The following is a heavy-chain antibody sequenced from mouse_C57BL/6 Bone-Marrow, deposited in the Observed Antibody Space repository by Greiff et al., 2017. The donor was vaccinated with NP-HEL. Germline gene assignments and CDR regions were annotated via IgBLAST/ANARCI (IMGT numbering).Heavy chain of an antibody. J-gene: IGHJ3*01. CDR1: GYAFTNYL. CDR2: INPGSGGT. Sequence: QVQLQQSGAELVRPGTSVKVSCKASGYAFTNYLIEWVKQRPGQGLEWIGVINPGSGGTNYNEKFKGKATLTADKSSSTAYMQLSSLTSEDSAVYFCAREGYYSNYDWFAYWGQGTLVTVSA. V-gene: IGHV1-54*01. D-gene: IGHD2-5*01. CDR3: AREGYYSNYDWFAY.